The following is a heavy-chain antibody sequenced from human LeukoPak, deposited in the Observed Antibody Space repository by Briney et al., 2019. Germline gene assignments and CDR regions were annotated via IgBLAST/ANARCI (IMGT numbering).Heavy chain of an antibody. V-gene: IGHV4-59*06. J-gene: IGHJ5*02. D-gene: IGHD5-24*01. CDR2: IYYSGST. Sequence: SETLSLTCTVSGGSISSYYWSWIRQHPGKGLEWIGYIYYSGSTYYNPSLKSRVTISVDTSKNQFSLKLSSVTAADTAVYYCARDAWAPSMRWFDPWGQGTLVTVSS. CDR3: ARDAWAPSMRWFDP. CDR1: GGSISSYY.